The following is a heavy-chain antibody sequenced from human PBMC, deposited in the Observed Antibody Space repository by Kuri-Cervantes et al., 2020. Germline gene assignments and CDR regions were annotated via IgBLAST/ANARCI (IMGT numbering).Heavy chain of an antibody. D-gene: IGHD2-8*02. J-gene: IGHJ3*02. Sequence: GESLKISCAASGFTFSSYWMSWVRQAPGKGLEWVANIKQDGSEKYYVDSVEGRFTISRDNAKNSLYLQMNSLRAEDTALYYCARDYWERHDAFDIWGQGTMVTVSS. CDR1: GFTFSSYW. CDR3: ARDYWERHDAFDI. V-gene: IGHV3-7*05. CDR2: IKQDGSEK.